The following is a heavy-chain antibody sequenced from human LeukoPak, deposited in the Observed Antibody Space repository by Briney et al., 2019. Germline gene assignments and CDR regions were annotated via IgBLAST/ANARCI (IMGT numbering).Heavy chain of an antibody. Sequence: SETLSLTCTVSGASVSSGSYYWSWIRQPPGKGLEWIGYIYYSGSTNYNPSLKSRVTILVDTSKNQFSLKLRSVTAADTAVHYCARTQYYSRDSCYFGYFDYWGQGTLVTVSS. J-gene: IGHJ4*02. CDR1: GASVSSGSYY. D-gene: IGHD2-2*01. V-gene: IGHV4-61*01. CDR3: ARTQYYSRDSCYFGYFDY. CDR2: IYYSGST.